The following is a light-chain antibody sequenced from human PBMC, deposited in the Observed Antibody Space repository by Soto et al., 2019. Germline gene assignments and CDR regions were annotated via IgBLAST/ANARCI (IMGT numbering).Light chain of an antibody. V-gene: IGLV1-51*01. J-gene: IGLJ1*01. Sequence: QPVLTQPPSVSATPGQKVTISCSGSGSNLGRNYVSWYQQLPGTAPKLLIYDNVYRFSGIPDRFSASKSGTSATLGITGLQTGDEGDYYCGSWDNILRAYVFGTGTKVTVL. CDR1: GSNLGRNY. CDR2: DNV. CDR3: GSWDNILRAYV.